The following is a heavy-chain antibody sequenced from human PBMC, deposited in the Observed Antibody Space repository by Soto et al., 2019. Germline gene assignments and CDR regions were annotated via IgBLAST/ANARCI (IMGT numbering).Heavy chain of an antibody. CDR2: INPSGGST. CDR3: ARPWYSSSWPLFDY. D-gene: IGHD6-13*01. J-gene: IGHJ4*02. V-gene: IGHV1-46*03. Sequence: ASVKVSCKASGGTFSNDIITWVRQAPGQGLEWMGIINPSGGSTSYAQKFQGRVTMTRDTSTSTVYMELSSLRSEDTAVYYCARPWYSSSWPLFDYWGQGTLVTVSS. CDR1: GGTFSNDI.